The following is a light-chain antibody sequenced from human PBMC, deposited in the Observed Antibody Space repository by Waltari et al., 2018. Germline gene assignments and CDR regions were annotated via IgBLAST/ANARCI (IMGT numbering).Light chain of an antibody. J-gene: IGLJ2*01. CDR3: AAWDDNLKGVL. CDR2: ADD. V-gene: IGLV1-36*01. CDR1: RYNIGNNA. Sequence: VLTQPPSVSEAPRQRVTISCSGSRYNIGNNAVNWYQQVPGKAPKLLVFADDLLPSGVSDRFSGSKSGTSASLAISGLRSEDEGVYFCAAWDDNLKGVLFGGGTKLTVL.